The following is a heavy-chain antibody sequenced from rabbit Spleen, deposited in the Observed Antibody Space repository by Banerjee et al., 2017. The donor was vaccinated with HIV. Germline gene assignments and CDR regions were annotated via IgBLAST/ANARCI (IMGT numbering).Heavy chain of an antibody. CDR2: IFGGSTGTI. CDR1: GFSSSSVYC. Sequence: QSLEESVGQLAKSGASLTLTCTASGFSSSSVYCIYWVRQAPGKGLEWIGTIFGGSTGTIGYTRWEKGRFADTMPSSTPLTLQMTSRPAAVSTCYFYARDFDYWRPGALV. CDR3: ARDFDY. D-gene: IGHD2-1*01. V-gene: IGHV1S40*01. J-gene: IGHJ6*01.